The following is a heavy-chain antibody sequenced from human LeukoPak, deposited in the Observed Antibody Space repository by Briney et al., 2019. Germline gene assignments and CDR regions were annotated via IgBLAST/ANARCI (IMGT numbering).Heavy chain of an antibody. D-gene: IGHD6-13*01. CDR1: GGSISSSSYY. J-gene: IGHJ1*01. CDR2: IYYSGST. CDR3: ARTPGLSRYSSSSY. Sequence: SETLSLTCTVSGGSISSSSYYWGWIRQPPGKGLEWIGSIYYSGSTYYNPSLKSRVTISVDTSKNQSSLKLSSVTAADTAVYYCARTPGLSRYSSSSYWGQGTLVTVSS. V-gene: IGHV4-39*01.